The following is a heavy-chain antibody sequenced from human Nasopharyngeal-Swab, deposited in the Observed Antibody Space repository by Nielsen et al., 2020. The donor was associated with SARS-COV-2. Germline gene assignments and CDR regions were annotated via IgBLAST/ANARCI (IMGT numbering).Heavy chain of an antibody. V-gene: IGHV3-9*01. Sequence: GGSLRLSCEGSGLSIDEYAMYWVRQAPGKGLEWVSGISRDSGSIDYVDSVKGRFTISRDNAKNSLYLQMNSLRPEDTALYYCAKDWRTGRSLGLFSMDVWGQGTTVIVSS. CDR2: ISRDSGSI. D-gene: IGHD7-27*01. CDR1: GLSIDEYA. CDR3: AKDWRTGRSLGLFSMDV. J-gene: IGHJ6*02.